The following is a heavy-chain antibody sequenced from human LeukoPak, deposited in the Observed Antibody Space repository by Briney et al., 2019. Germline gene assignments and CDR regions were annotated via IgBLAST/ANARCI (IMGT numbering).Heavy chain of an antibody. CDR2: ISAYNGNT. CDR3: TRDGNFYDSSGPLDY. V-gene: IGHV1-18*01. D-gene: IGHD3-22*01. J-gene: IGHJ4*02. Sequence: ASVKVSCKASGYTFTSYGISWVRRAPGQGLEWMGWISAYNGNTNYAQKLQGRVTMTTDTSTSTAYMELRSLRSDDTAVYYCTRDGNFYDSSGPLDYWGQGTLVTVSS. CDR1: GYTFTSYG.